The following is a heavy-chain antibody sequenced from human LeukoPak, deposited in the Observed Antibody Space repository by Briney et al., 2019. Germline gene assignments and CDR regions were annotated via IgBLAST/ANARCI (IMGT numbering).Heavy chain of an antibody. D-gene: IGHD6-13*01. J-gene: IGHJ4*02. Sequence: GGSLRLSCAASGFTFSSYAMSWVRQAPGKGLEWVSAISGSGGSTYYADSVKGRFTISRDNSKNTLYLQMNSLRAEDAAVYYCAKDTLYSSSSYFDYWGQGTLVTVSS. CDR3: AKDTLYSSSSYFDY. V-gene: IGHV3-23*01. CDR2: ISGSGGST. CDR1: GFTFSSYA.